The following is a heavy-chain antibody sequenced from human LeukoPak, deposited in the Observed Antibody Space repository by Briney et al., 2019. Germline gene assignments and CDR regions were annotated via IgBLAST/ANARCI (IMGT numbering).Heavy chain of an antibody. V-gene: IGHV1-69*05. CDR2: IIPIFGTA. D-gene: IGHD4-17*01. Sequence: SAKVSCKASGGTFSSYAISWVRQAPGQGLEWMGGIIPIFGTANYAQKFQGRVTITTDESTSTAYMELSSLRSEDTAVYYCAHMTTVSYYFDYWGQGTLVTVSS. J-gene: IGHJ4*02. CDR3: AHMTTVSYYFDY. CDR1: GGTFSSYA.